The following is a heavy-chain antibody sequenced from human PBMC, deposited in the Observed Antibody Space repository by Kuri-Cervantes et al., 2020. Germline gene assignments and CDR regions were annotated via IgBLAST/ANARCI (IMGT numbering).Heavy chain of an antibody. V-gene: IGHV1-2*02. CDR2: INPNSGGT. CDR1: GYTFTSYY. Sequence: ASVKVSCKASGYTFTSYYMHWVRQAPGQGLEWMGWINPNSGGTNYAQKLQGRVTMTTDTSTSTAYMELRSLRSDDTAVYYCARDQGLLWFGEFASPDGYWGQGTLVTVSS. J-gene: IGHJ4*02. CDR3: ARDQGLLWFGEFASPDGY. D-gene: IGHD3-10*01.